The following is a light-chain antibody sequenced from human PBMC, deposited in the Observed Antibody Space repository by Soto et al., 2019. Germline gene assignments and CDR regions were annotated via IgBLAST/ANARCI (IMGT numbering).Light chain of an antibody. CDR2: EVS. CDR3: GSYASSTTPYV. V-gene: IGLV2-14*01. CDR1: SSDVGGYDY. Sequence: SALTQPASASGSPGQSITISCTGTSSDVGGYDYVSWYQQHPGKVPKLMIYEVSNRPSGVSNRFSGSKSDNTASLTISGLQAEDEADYYCGSYASSTTPYVFGTGTKVTVL. J-gene: IGLJ1*01.